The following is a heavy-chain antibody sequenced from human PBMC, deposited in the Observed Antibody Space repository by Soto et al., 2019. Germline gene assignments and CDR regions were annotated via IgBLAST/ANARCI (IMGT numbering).Heavy chain of an antibody. CDR3: ARDAEDIVVVVAEDYYYYYMDV. V-gene: IGHV6-1*01. Sequence: PSQTLSLTCVISGDSVSSNSAAWNWIRQSPSRGLEWLGRTYYRSKWYNDYAVSVKSRITINPDTSKNQFSLQLNSVTPEDTAVYYCARDAEDIVVVVAEDYYYYYMDVWGKGTTVTVSS. D-gene: IGHD2-15*01. CDR1: GDSVSSNSAA. J-gene: IGHJ6*03. CDR2: TYYRSKWYN.